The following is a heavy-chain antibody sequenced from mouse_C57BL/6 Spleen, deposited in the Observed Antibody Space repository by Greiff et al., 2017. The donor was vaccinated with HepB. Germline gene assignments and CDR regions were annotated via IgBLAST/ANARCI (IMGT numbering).Heavy chain of an antibody. CDR3: ARSAYGSSYGAMDY. V-gene: IGHV1-81*01. CDR1: GYTFTSYG. Sequence: VKLMESGAELARPGASVKLSCKASGYTFTSYGISWVKQRTGQGLEWIGEIYPRSGNTYYNEKFKGKATLTADKSSSTAYMELRSLTSEDSAVYFCARSAYGSSYGAMDYWGQGTSVTVSS. J-gene: IGHJ4*01. CDR2: IYPRSGNT. D-gene: IGHD1-1*01.